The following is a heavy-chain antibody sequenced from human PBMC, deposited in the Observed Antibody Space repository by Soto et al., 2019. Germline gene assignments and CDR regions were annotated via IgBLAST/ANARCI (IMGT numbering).Heavy chain of an antibody. V-gene: IGHV3-23*01. CDR3: AKAPASSMTASRPFDY. J-gene: IGHJ4*02. D-gene: IGHD6-6*01. CDR2: ISGSGGST. Sequence: EVQLLESGGGLVQPGGSLRLSCAASGITFSTYAMSWVRQAPGKGLEWVSGISGSGGSTYYADSVKGRITIARDNSKNTLYLQMNSLRAEDTAVYYCAKAPASSMTASRPFDYWGQGTLVTVSS. CDR1: GITFSTYA.